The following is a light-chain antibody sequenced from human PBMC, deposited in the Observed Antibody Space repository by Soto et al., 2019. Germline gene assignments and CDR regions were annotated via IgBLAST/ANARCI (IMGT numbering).Light chain of an antibody. CDR2: GAS. J-gene: IGKJ1*01. Sequence: EIVLTQSPGTLSLSPGERATLSCRASQSVSSSFLAWYQQKPGQAPRLLIYGASSRATGIPDRFSGSGSGTDFTLTISRSWLEDFAVYYCQQYDMSPWTLGRGTKVEIK. CDR3: QQYDMSPWT. CDR1: QSVSSSF. V-gene: IGKV3-20*01.